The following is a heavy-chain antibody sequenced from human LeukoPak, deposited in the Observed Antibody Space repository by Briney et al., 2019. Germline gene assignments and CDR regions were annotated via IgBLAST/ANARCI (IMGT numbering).Heavy chain of an antibody. CDR1: GFTVGSNT. CDR2: FYSGGST. D-gene: IGHD3-22*01. J-gene: IGHJ4*02. Sequence: GGPLLFSCAASGFTVGSNTMSGVRPAPGKGLEGASIFYSGGSTSYADSVKGRFTISRDNSKNTLYLQMNSLRTEDTAVYYCARGGSYSDISGYYFYWGQGALVTVSS. CDR3: ARGGSYSDISGYYFY. V-gene: IGHV3-66*01.